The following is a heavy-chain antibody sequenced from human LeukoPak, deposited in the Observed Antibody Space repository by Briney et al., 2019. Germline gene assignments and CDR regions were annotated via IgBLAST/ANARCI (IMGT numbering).Heavy chain of an antibody. Sequence: GGSLRLSCAASGFTFSSYSMNWARQAPGKGLEWVSYISSSSSTIYYADSVKGRFTISRDNSKNTLYLQMNSLRAEDTAVYYCAKDQGTYSSSWRGFDYWGQGTLVTVSS. D-gene: IGHD6-13*01. CDR3: AKDQGTYSSSWRGFDY. CDR1: GFTFSSYS. J-gene: IGHJ4*02. V-gene: IGHV3-48*01. CDR2: ISSSSSTI.